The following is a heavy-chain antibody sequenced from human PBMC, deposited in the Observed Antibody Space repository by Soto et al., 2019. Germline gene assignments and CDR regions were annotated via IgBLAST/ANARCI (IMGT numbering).Heavy chain of an antibody. J-gene: IGHJ5*02. CDR3: ARRVGYCSSTSCYEGWFDP. CDR2: IYHSGST. D-gene: IGHD2-2*01. V-gene: IGHV4-4*02. Sequence: QVQLQESGPGLVKPSGTLSLTCAVSGGSISSSNWWSWVRQPPGKGLEWIGEIYHSGSTNYNPSLKRRVTISVDKSKNQFSLKLSSVTAADTAVYYCARRVGYCSSTSCYEGWFDPWGQGTLVTVSS. CDR1: GGSISSSNW.